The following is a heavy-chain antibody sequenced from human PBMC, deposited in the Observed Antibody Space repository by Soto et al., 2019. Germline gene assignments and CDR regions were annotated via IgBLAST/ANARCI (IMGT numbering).Heavy chain of an antibody. V-gene: IGHV1-2*04. CDR2: INPNSGGT. CDR1: GYTFTGYY. D-gene: IGHD3-3*01. Sequence: RASVKVSCKASGYTFTGYYMHWVRQAPGQGLEWMGWINPNSGGTNYAQKFQGWVTMTRDTSISTAYMELSRLRSDDTAVYYCARDFSGITIFGVVTHYGMDVWGQGTTVTVSS. CDR3: ARDFSGITIFGVVTHYGMDV. J-gene: IGHJ6*02.